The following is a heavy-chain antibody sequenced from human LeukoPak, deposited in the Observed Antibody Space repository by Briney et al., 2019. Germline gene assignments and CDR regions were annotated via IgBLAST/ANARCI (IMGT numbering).Heavy chain of an antibody. D-gene: IGHD1-20*01. V-gene: IGHV3-30*02. CDR3: AKEVIRYNWNFGVDP. CDR1: GFTFSSYG. CDR2: IRYDGSNK. Sequence: PGGSLRLSCAASGFTFSSYGMHWVRQAPGKGLAGVAFIRYDGSNKYYADSVKGRFTISRDNSKNTLYLQMNSLRAEDTAVYYCAKEVIRYNWNFGVDPWGQGTLVTVSS. J-gene: IGHJ5*02.